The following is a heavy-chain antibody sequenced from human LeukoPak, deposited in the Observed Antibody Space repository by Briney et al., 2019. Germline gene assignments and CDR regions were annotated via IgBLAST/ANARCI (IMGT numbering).Heavy chain of an antibody. Sequence: QSGGSLRLSCAASGFTFSNYAMGWVRQAPGKGPEWVSSIRYNIENTHYADAVQGRFTISRDNSKNTLYLQMNSLRAEDTARYYCAKASTRDTGYYFGSWGQGTLVSVSS. D-gene: IGHD3-9*01. J-gene: IGHJ4*02. CDR1: GFTFSNYA. CDR3: AKASTRDTGYYFGS. CDR2: IRYNIENT. V-gene: IGHV3-23*01.